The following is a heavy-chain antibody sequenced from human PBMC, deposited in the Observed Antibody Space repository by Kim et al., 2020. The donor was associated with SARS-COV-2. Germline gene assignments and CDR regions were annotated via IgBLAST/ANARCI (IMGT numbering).Heavy chain of an antibody. D-gene: IGHD6-19*01. V-gene: IGHV4-4*02. J-gene: IGHJ4*02. Sequence: SETLSLTCAVSGGYISSSNWWSWVRQPPGKGLEWIGEIYHSGSTNYNPSLKSRVTISVDKSKNQFSLKLSSVTAADTAVYYCARGVGGARSPASSGWYLPFDYWGQGTLVTVSS. CDR2: IYHSGST. CDR3: ARGVGGARSPASSGWYLPFDY. CDR1: GGYISSSNW.